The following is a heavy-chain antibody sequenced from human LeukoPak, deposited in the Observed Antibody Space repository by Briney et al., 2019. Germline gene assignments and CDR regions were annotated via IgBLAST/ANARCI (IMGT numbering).Heavy chain of an antibody. J-gene: IGHJ4*02. Sequence: GESLRISCKGSGYSFTSYWISWVRQMPGKGLEWMGRIDPSDSYTNYSPSFQGHVTISADKSISTAYLQWSSLKASDTAMYYCARVRLWFGEPSHFDYGGQGTLVTVSS. CDR2: IDPSDSYT. CDR1: GYSFTSYW. D-gene: IGHD3-10*01. CDR3: ARVRLWFGEPSHFDY. V-gene: IGHV5-10-1*01.